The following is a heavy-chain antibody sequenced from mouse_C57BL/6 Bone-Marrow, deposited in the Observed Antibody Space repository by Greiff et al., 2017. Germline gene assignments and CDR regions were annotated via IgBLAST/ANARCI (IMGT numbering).Heavy chain of an antibody. CDR1: GYTFTSYW. V-gene: IGHV1-55*01. D-gene: IGHD1-1*01. J-gene: IGHJ4*01. CDR3: AREGTVVPHYYAMDY. CDR2: IYPGSGST. Sequence: VQLQQPGAELVKPGASVKMSCKASGYTFTSYWITWVKQRPGQGLAWIGDIYPGSGSTNYNEKFKSKATLTVDTSSSTAYMQLSSLTSEDSAVYYCAREGTVVPHYYAMDYWGQGTSVTVSS.